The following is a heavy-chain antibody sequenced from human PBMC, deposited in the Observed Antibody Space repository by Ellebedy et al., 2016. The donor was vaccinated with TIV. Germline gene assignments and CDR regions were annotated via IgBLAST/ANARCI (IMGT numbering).Heavy chain of an antibody. D-gene: IGHD3-16*02. CDR3: ARTFYDYVWGSYRPFDY. Sequence: SQTLSLTCAISGDSVSRNSAAWNWIRQSPSRGLEWPGRTYYRSKWYNDYAVSVKSRITINPDTSKNQFSLQLNSVTPEDTAVYYCARTFYDYVWGSYRPFDYWGQGTLDTVSS. V-gene: IGHV6-1*01. CDR2: TYYRSKWYN. CDR1: GDSVSRNSAA. J-gene: IGHJ4*02.